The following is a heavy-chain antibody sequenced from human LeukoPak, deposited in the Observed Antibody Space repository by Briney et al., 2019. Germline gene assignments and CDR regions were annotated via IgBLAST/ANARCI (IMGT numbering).Heavy chain of an antibody. CDR2: VYHTGST. CDR3: ARFGVDYDMDV. V-gene: IGHV4-59*01. CDR1: NGSISTYS. D-gene: IGHD3-16*01. J-gene: IGHJ6*02. Sequence: SETLSLTCTVSNGSISTYSWNWIRQPPGKGLEWIGYVYHTGSTNYNPSLKSRVTISVDTSKNQFSLRLTSVTAADTAVYYCARFGVDYDMDVWGQGTTVTVSS.